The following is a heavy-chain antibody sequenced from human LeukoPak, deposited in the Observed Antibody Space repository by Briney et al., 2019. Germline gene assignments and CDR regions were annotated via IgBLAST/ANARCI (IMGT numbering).Heavy chain of an antibody. CDR2: IEQDGSEK. V-gene: IGHV3-7*01. Sequence: GGSLRLSCAASGFTFSSYWMSWVRQAPGKGLEWVANIEQDGSEKYYVDSVKGRFTISRDNAKNTLYLQMNSLRAEDLAVYYCARESTAVGDYYFDYWGQGILVAVSS. J-gene: IGHJ4*02. CDR3: ARESTAVGDYYFDY. CDR1: GFTFSSYW. D-gene: IGHD3-16*01.